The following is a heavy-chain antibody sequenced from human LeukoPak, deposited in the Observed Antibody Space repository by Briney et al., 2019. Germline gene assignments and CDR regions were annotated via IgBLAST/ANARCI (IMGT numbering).Heavy chain of an antibody. D-gene: IGHD3-9*01. J-gene: IGHJ6*02. CDR3: TRDLMDYDVSTGLHHYYMDV. CDR1: GFTFRGYW. CDR2: INSDGRNI. V-gene: IGHV3-74*01. Sequence: GGSLRLSCVASGFTFRGYWRHWVRHDPRKGLVWVSRINSDGRNINNADSVRGRFTISRDNAKNTLYLQMNTLRVEDTAVYYCTRDLMDYDVSTGLHHYYMDVWGQGTTVTVSS.